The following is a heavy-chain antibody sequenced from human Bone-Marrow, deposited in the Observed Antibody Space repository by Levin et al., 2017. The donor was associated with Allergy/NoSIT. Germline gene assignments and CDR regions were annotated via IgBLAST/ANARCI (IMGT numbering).Heavy chain of an antibody. V-gene: IGHV3-30*18. CDR1: GFTFSSYG. Sequence: SCAASGFTFSSYGMHWVRQAPGKGLEWVAVISYDGSNKYYADSVKGRFTISRDNSKNTLYLQMNSLRAEDTAVYYCAKDHPSGSYDYWGQGTLVTVSS. D-gene: IGHD1-26*01. J-gene: IGHJ4*02. CDR2: ISYDGSNK. CDR3: AKDHPSGSYDY.